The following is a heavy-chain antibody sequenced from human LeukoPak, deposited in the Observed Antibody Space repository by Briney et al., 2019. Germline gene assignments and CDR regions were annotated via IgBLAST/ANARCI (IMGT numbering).Heavy chain of an antibody. J-gene: IGHJ6*03. Sequence: GGSLRLSCAASGFTFSSYEMNWVRQAPGKGLEWVSSITSNSGFIYYADSVKGRFTISRDNAKNSLYLQINSLRAEDTAVYYCARPLYCSGGSCHSAYYYYYYMDVWGKGTTVTVSS. CDR2: ITSNSGFI. CDR3: ARPLYCSGGSCHSAYYYYYYMDV. D-gene: IGHD2-15*01. CDR1: GFTFSSYE. V-gene: IGHV3-21*01.